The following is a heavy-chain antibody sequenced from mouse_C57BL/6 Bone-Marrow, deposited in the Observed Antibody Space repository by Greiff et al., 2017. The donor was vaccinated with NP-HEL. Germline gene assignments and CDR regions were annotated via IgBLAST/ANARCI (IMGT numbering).Heavy chain of an antibody. D-gene: IGHD3-2*02. J-gene: IGHJ4*01. CDR1: GYTFTSYG. V-gene: IGHV1-81*01. CDR2: IYPRSGTT. CDR3: ARVYLRGYSMDY. Sequence: QVQLQQSGAELARPGASVKLSCKASGYTFTSYGISWVKQRTGQGLEWIGEIYPRSGTTYYNEKFKGKATLTADKSSSTAYMELRSLTSEDAAVYFCARVYLRGYSMDYWGQGTSVTVSS.